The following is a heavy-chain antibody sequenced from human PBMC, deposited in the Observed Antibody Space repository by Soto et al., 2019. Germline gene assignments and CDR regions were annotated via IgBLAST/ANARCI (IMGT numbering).Heavy chain of an antibody. Sequence: SVKVSCKASGGTFSSYAISWVRQAPGQGLEWMGGIIPIFGTANYAQKFQGRVTITADESTSTAYMELSSLRSEDTAVYYCARDAAAANYYYGMDVWGQGTTVTVSS. J-gene: IGHJ6*02. CDR1: GGTFSSYA. D-gene: IGHD6-13*01. CDR2: IIPIFGTA. CDR3: ARDAAAANYYYGMDV. V-gene: IGHV1-69*13.